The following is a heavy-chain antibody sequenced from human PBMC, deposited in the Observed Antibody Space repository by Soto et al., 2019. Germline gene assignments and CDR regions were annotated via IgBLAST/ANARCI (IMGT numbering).Heavy chain of an antibody. D-gene: IGHD6-13*01. CDR2: IYYSGST. Sequence: SETLSLTCTVSGGSISSSSYYWGWIRQPPGKGLEWIGSIYYSGSTYYNPSLKSRVTISVDTSKNQFSLKLSSVTAADTAVYYCARRVAAAGTYDYWGQGTLVTVS. CDR1: GGSISSSSYY. CDR3: ARRVAAAGTYDY. V-gene: IGHV4-39*01. J-gene: IGHJ4*02.